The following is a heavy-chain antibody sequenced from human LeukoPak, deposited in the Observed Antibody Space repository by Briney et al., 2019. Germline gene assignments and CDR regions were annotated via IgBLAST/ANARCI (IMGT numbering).Heavy chain of an antibody. D-gene: IGHD4-23*01. J-gene: IGHJ4*02. V-gene: IGHV1-69*13. CDR2: IIPIFGTA. Sequence: SVKVSCKASGYTFTSYGISWVRQAPGQGLEWMGGIIPIFGTANYAQKFQGRVTITADESTSTAYMELSSLRSEDTAVYYCARVYGGNCLEKGCWGQGTLVTVSS. CDR3: ARVYGGNCLEKGC. CDR1: GYTFTSYG.